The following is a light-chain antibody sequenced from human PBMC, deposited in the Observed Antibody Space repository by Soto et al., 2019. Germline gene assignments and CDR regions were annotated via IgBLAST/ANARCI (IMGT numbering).Light chain of an antibody. CDR1: NSNIGGNP. J-gene: IGLJ3*02. V-gene: IGLV1-44*01. Sequence: QSVLTQPPSASGPPGQTVTISCSGSNSNIGGNPVSWYQVLPGAAPKLLIYNNDQRPSWVPHGLSGSKSGTSAALAISGLQSADEADYFCASWDDSLNGRLFGGGTKLTVL. CDR3: ASWDDSLNGRL. CDR2: NND.